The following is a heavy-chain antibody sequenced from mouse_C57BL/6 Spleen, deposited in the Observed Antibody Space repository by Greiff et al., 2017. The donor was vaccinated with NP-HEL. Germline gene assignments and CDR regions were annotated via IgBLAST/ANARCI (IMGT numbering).Heavy chain of an antibody. Sequence: EVQLQQSGPELVKPGASVKISCKASGYTFTDYYMNWVKQSHGKSLEWIGDINPNNGGTSYNQKFKGKATLTVDKSPSTAYMELRSLTSEDSAVYYCARPLFYYGSSPAFDYWGQGTTLTVSS. CDR3: ARPLFYYGSSPAFDY. CDR1: GYTFTDYY. V-gene: IGHV1-26*01. CDR2: INPNNGGT. J-gene: IGHJ2*01. D-gene: IGHD1-1*01.